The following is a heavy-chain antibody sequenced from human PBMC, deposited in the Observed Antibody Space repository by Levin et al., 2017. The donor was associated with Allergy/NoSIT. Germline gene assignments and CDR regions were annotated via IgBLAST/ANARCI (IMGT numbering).Heavy chain of an antibody. V-gene: IGHV3-30*18. J-gene: IGHJ4*02. Sequence: RPGGSLRLSCAASGFTFSSYGMHWVRQAPGKGLEWVAVISYDGSNKYYADSVKGRFTISRDNSKNTLYLQMNSLRAEDTAVYYCAKDSAGYSYGSDYWGQGTLVTVSS. CDR1: GFTFSSYG. CDR2: ISYDGSNK. D-gene: IGHD5-18*01. CDR3: AKDSAGYSYGSDY.